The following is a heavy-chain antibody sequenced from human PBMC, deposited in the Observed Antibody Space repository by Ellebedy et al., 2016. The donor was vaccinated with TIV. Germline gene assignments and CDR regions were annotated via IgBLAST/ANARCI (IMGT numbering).Heavy chain of an antibody. CDR1: GFTFSSYW. CDR2: IKQDGSEK. Sequence: GGSLRLSXAASGFTFSSYWMSWVRQAPGKGLEWVANIKQDGSEKYYVDSVKGRFTISRDNSKNTLYLQMNSLRAEDTAVYYCARDTLEAFDYWGQGTLVTVSS. D-gene: IGHD3-3*01. J-gene: IGHJ4*02. CDR3: ARDTLEAFDY. V-gene: IGHV3-7*01.